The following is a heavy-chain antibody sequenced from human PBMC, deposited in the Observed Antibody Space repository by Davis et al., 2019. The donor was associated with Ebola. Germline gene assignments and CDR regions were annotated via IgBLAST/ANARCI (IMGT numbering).Heavy chain of an antibody. D-gene: IGHD3-10*01. Sequence: PSETLSLTCAVYGGSFSGYYWSWIRQPPGKGLEWIGEINHSGSTNYNPSLKSRVTISVDTSKNQFSLKLSSVTAADTAVYYCARAYYGYYYYYGMDVWGQGTTVTVSS. V-gene: IGHV4-34*01. J-gene: IGHJ6*02. CDR2: INHSGST. CDR1: GGSFSGYY. CDR3: ARAYYGYYYYYGMDV.